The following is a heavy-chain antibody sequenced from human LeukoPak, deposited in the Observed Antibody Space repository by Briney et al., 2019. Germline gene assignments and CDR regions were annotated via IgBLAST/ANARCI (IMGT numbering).Heavy chain of an antibody. CDR1: GGPFSGYY. D-gene: IGHD3-9*01. CDR3: ASRRAGPYDILTGYYPLDY. CDR2: INHSGST. Sequence: PSETLSLTCAVYGGPFSGYYWSWIRQPPGKGLEWIGEINHSGSTNYNPSLKSRVTISVDTSKNQFSLKLSSVTAADTAVYYCASRRAGPYDILTGYYPLDYWGRGTLVTVSS. V-gene: IGHV4-34*01. J-gene: IGHJ4*02.